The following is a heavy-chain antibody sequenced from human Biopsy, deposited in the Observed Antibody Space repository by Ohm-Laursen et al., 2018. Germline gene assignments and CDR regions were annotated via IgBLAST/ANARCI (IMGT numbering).Heavy chain of an antibody. V-gene: IGHV4-34*01. CDR1: GESFNGYY. Sequence: GTLSLTCAVYGESFNGYYWSWIRQTPGKGLEWIGEINHSGRTNYNPSLKSRVNISADKSKNQFSLKLSTVTSADTAVYFCGNEVHGRDYWGLGALVTVSS. D-gene: IGHD2-15*01. CDR2: INHSGRT. CDR3: GNEVHGRDY. J-gene: IGHJ4*02.